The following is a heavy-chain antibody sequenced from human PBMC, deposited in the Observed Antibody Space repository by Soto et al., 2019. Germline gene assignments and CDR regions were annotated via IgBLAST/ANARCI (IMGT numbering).Heavy chain of an antibody. CDR2: LNGSGGST. CDR1: GFTVSSYC. J-gene: IGHJ4*02. V-gene: IGHV3-23*01. Sequence: GSMRLSCAAAGFTVSSYCMTWVRQAPGKGLEWVSGLNGSGGSTSSADSVKGRFAIPRDNSKNTLYLQMNSLRDGDTAVYYCARGFSAGKGSPPDYWGQGPLVTVSS. D-gene: IGHD3-10*01. CDR3: ARGFSAGKGSPPDY.